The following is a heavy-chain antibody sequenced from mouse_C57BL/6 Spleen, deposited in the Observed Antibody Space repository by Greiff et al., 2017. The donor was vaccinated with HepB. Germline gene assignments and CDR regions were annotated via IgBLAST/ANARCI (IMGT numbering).Heavy chain of an antibody. Sequence: QVQLQQPGAELVMPGASVKLSCKASGYTFTSYWMHWVKQRPGQGLEWIGEIDPSDSYTNYNQKFKGKSTLTVDKSSSTAYMQLSSLTSEDSAVYYCARRGNYEGWFACWGQGTLVSVS. J-gene: IGHJ3*01. CDR1: GYTFTSYW. V-gene: IGHV1-69*01. CDR2: IDPSDSYT. CDR3: ARRGNYEGWFAC. D-gene: IGHD2-1*01.